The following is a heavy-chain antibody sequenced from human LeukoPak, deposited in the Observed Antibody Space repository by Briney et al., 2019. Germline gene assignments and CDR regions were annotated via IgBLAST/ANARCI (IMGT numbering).Heavy chain of an antibody. J-gene: IGHJ4*02. CDR3: ARGLWSSSSWFGY. D-gene: IGHD6-13*01. Sequence: SETLSLTCAVYGGSFSGYYWSWIRQPPGKGLDWIGEINHSGSTNSYPSHKRHDTISVDTSKNQFSLKLSSVTAAYTAVYYCARGLWSSSSWFGYWGQGTLVTVSS. CDR2: INHSGST. V-gene: IGHV4-34*01. CDR1: GGSFSGYY.